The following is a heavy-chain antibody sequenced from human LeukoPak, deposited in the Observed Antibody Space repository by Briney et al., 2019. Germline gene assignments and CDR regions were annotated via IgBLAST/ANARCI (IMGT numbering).Heavy chain of an antibody. J-gene: IGHJ4*02. D-gene: IGHD5-18*01. CDR1: GYTFTGYY. V-gene: IGHV1-2*02. CDR2: INPNTGGI. Sequence: ASMKVSCKSSGYTFTGYYMHWVRQAPGQGLEWMGWINPNTGGINYAQKFQGRVTMTRDTSISAAYMELSRLRSDDTAVYYCARGPYSNYFDYWGQGTLVTVSS. CDR3: ARGPYSNYFDY.